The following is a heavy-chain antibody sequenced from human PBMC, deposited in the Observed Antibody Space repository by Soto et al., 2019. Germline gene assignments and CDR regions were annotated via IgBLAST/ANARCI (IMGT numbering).Heavy chain of an antibody. CDR2: VSPPFRTS. D-gene: IGHD3-10*01. V-gene: IGHV1-69*01. CDR1: GVSFNNNG. J-gene: IGHJ6*02. Sequence: QVQLVQSGAEVKQPGSSVKVSCKTSGVSFNNNGIGWVRQAPGHGLEWMGGVSPPFRTSNYARKFQGRITITADASTGTVNMELSSLTSEDTAQYYGARVLYYGSGSYSPYGMDVWGQGTTVTVSS. CDR3: ARVLYYGSGSYSPYGMDV.